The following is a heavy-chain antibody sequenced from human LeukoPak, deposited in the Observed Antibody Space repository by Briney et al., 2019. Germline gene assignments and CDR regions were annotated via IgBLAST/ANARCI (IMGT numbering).Heavy chain of an antibody. V-gene: IGHV3-74*01. CDR1: GFTFSSYS. Sequence: GGSLRLSCAASGFTFSSYSMHWVRQAPGKGLVWVSRIKSDGSTNYADSVKGRFTISRDNAKNTVSLQMNSLRAEDTGVYYCARAPSEIGGYYPEYFRHWGQGTLVTVSS. D-gene: IGHD3-22*01. J-gene: IGHJ1*01. CDR2: IKSDGST. CDR3: ARAPSEIGGYYPEYFRH.